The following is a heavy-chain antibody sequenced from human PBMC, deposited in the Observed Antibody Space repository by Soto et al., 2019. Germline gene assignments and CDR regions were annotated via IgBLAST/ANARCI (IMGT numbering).Heavy chain of an antibody. CDR1: GFTFSSYA. D-gene: IGHD2-2*01. CDR2: ISGSGGST. Sequence: GSLRLSCAASGFTFSSYAMSWVRQAPGKGLEWVSAISGSGGSTYYADSVKGRFTISRDNSKNTLYLQMNSLRAEDTAVYYCAKGQHCSTTSCYFYFYGMDVWGQGTKVTV. V-gene: IGHV3-23*01. J-gene: IGHJ6*02. CDR3: AKGQHCSTTSCYFYFYGMDV.